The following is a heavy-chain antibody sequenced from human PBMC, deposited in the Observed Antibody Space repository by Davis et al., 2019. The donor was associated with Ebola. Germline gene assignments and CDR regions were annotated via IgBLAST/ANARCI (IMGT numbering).Heavy chain of an antibody. CDR2: INHSGST. Sequence: PSETLSLTCAVYGGSFSGYYWSWIRQPPGKGLEWIGEINHSGSTNYNPSLKSRVTISVDTSKNQFSLKLSSVTAADTAVYYCARVPGYCTGGVCPPRFQGRWYFDLWGRGTLVTVSS. CDR1: GGSFSGYY. J-gene: IGHJ2*01. D-gene: IGHD2-8*02. CDR3: ARVPGYCTGGVCPPRFQGRWYFDL. V-gene: IGHV4-34*01.